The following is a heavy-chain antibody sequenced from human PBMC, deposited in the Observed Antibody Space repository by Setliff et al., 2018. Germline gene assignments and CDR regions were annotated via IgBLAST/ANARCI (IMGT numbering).Heavy chain of an antibody. CDR3: ARSLAGATYSVYFDY. V-gene: IGHV5-51*01. CDR2: IYPGDSHT. J-gene: IGHJ4*02. Sequence: GESLKISCKGSGYSFSNFWIGWVRQMPGKGLEWMGIIYPGDSHTRYSPSFQGQVTMSADKSINTAYLQWSNLKASDTAIYYRARSLAGATYSVYFDYWGQGALGTVS. D-gene: IGHD1-26*01. CDR1: GYSFSNFW.